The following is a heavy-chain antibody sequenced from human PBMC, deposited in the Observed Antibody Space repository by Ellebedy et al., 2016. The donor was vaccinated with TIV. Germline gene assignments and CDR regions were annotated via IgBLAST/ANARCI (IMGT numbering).Heavy chain of an antibody. J-gene: IGHJ4*02. CDR2: ISSSSSYI. CDR3: ARGGPSSGRRNYFDY. D-gene: IGHD6-19*01. Sequence: GGSLRLXCAASGFTFSSYSMNWVRQAPGKGLEWVSSISSSSSYIYYADSVKGRFTISRDNAKNSLYLQMNSLRAEDTAVYYCARGGPSSGRRNYFDYWGQGTLVTVSS. V-gene: IGHV3-21*01. CDR1: GFTFSSYS.